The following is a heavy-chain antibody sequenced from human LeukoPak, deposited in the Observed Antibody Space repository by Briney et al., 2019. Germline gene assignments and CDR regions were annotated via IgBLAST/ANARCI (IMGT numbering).Heavy chain of an antibody. J-gene: IGHJ4*02. CDR3: ARDYYGSGSYYYYFDY. V-gene: IGHV3-30-3*01. CDR1: GFTFSSYA. Sequence: GGSLRLSCAASGFTFSSYAMHWVRQAPGKGLEWVALISNDETNKYYADSVKGRFTISRDNSKNTLYLQMNSLRAEDTAVYYCARDYYGSGSYYYYFDYWGQGTLVTVSS. CDR2: ISNDETNK. D-gene: IGHD3-10*01.